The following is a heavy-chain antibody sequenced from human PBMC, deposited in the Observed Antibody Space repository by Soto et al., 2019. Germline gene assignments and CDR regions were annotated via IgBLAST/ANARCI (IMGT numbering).Heavy chain of an antibody. V-gene: IGHV1-69*13. CDR3: ARSLDTAIHYYGMDV. Sequence: SVKVSCKASGGTFSSYAISWVRQAPGQGLEWMGGIIPIFGTANYAQKFQGRVTITADESTSTASMELSSLRSEDTAVYYCARSLDTAIHYYGMDVWGQGTTVTVYS. CDR1: GGTFSSYA. CDR2: IIPIFGTA. D-gene: IGHD5-18*01. J-gene: IGHJ6*02.